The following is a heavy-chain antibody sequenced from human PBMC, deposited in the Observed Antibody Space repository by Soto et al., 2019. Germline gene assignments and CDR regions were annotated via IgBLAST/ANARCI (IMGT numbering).Heavy chain of an antibody. D-gene: IGHD1-1*01. V-gene: IGHV4-34*01. CDR3: ATANWSHHYFDP. J-gene: IGHJ5*02. Sequence: SETLSLTCAVYGGSFSGYYWSWLRQPPGKGLEWTGEINHSGSTNYNPSLKSRVTISVDTSKNQFSLKVTSVTAADTAVYYCATANWSHHYFDPWGQGTLVTVSS. CDR1: GGSFSGYY. CDR2: INHSGST.